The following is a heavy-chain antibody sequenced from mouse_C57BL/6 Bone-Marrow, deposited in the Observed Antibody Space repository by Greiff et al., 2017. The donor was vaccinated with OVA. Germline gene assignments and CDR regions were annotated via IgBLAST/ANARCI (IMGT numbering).Heavy chain of an antibody. V-gene: IGHV5-9*01. D-gene: IGHD1-1*01. J-gene: IGHJ1*03. CDR3: ARDYYRTFDV. CDR1: GFTFSSYT. CDR2: ISGGGGNT. Sequence: DVHLVESGGGLVKPGGSLKLSCAASGFTFSSYTMSWVRQTPEKRLEWVATISGGGGNTYYPDSVKGRFTISRDNAKNTLYLQMSSLRSEDTALYYCARDYYRTFDVWGTGTTVTVSS.